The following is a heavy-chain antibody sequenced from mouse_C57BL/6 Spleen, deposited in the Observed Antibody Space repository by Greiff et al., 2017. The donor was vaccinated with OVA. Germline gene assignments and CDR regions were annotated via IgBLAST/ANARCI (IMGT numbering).Heavy chain of an antibody. J-gene: IGHJ3*01. V-gene: IGHV3-6*01. Sequence: EVKLMESGPGLVKPSQSLSLTCSVTGYSITSGYYWNWIRQFPGNKLEWMGYISYDGSNNYNPSLKNRISITRDTSKNQFFLKLNSVTTEDTATYYCARGLYGNYGWFAYWGQGTLVTVSA. CDR1: GYSITSGYY. CDR2: ISYDGSN. D-gene: IGHD2-10*02. CDR3: ARGLYGNYGWFAY.